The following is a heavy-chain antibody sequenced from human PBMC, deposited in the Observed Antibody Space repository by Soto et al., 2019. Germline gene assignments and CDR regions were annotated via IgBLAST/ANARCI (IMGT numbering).Heavy chain of an antibody. CDR1: GYTFTGYY. D-gene: IGHD1-20*01. CDR3: ARGSWVTGTGEPNIDYYYGMDV. CDR2: INPNSGGT. V-gene: IGHV1-2*04. J-gene: IGHJ6*02. Sequence: ASVKVSCKASGYTFTGYYMHWVRQATGQGLEWMGWINPNSGGTNYAQKFQGWVTMTRDTSISTAYMELSRLRSDDTAVYYCARGSWVTGTGEPNIDYYYGMDVWGQGTTVTVSS.